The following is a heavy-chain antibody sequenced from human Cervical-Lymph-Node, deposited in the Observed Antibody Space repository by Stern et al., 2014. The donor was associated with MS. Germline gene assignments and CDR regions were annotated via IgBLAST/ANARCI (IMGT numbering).Heavy chain of an antibody. CDR2: AWYDGSTA. J-gene: IGHJ4*02. D-gene: IGHD5-24*01. CDR3: ARGHIPFAYNYLFDY. CDR1: GFTFSNYG. V-gene: IGHV3-33*01. Sequence: VQLVESGGGVVQPGTSLRLSCAAPGFTFSNYGMHWVRQAPGKGLEWVALAWYDGSTAYYTNSVKGRFTISRDNSRNTLSLQMNSLTAEDTAVYYCARGHIPFAYNYLFDYWGQGTLVTVSS.